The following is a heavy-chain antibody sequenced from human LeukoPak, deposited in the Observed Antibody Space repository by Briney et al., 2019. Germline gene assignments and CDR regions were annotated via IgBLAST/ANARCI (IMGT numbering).Heavy chain of an antibody. V-gene: IGHV3-43D*03. CDR3: AKDKDTMVRGVTKNYYYYYMDV. D-gene: IGHD3-10*01. CDR1: GFTFDDYA. J-gene: IGHJ6*03. Sequence: PGGSLRLSCAASGFTFDDYAMHWVRQAPGKGLEWVSLISWDGGYTYYADSVKGRFTISRDNSKNSLYLQMNSLRTEDTALYYCAKDKDTMVRGVTKNYYYYYMDVWGKGTTVTVSS. CDR2: ISWDGGYT.